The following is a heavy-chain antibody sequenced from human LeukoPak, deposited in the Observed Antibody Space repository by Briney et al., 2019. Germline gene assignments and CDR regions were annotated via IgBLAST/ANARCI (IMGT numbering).Heavy chain of an antibody. CDR3: ARGDPHADL. J-gene: IGHJ5*02. CDR1: GFDLNTYE. Sequence: TGRSLRLSCAASGFDLNTYEMNWVRHAPGKGLEWIADITISGHTKNYADSVKGRFTISRDNAGTSLYLQMSRLTVEDTGVYYCARGDPHADLWGQGTLVTVSS. CDR2: ITISGHTK. V-gene: IGHV3-48*03.